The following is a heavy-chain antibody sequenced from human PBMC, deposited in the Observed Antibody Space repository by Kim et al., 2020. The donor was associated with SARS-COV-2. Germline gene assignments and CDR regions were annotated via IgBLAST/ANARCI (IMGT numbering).Heavy chain of an antibody. CDR2: ISYDGNNK. CDR1: GFTFSSYG. J-gene: IGHJ5*02. D-gene: IGHD3-10*01. Sequence: GGSLRLSCAASGFTFSSYGMHWVRQAPGKGLEWVAVISYDGNNKYYADSVKGRFTISRDNSKNTLYLQMNSLRAEDTAVYYCARAAREVRGVIIGWFDPWGQGTLVTVSS. CDR3: ARAAREVRGVIIGWFDP. V-gene: IGHV3-33*05.